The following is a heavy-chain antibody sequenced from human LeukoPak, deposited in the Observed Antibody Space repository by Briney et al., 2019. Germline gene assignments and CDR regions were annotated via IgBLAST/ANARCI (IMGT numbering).Heavy chain of an antibody. J-gene: IGHJ4*02. V-gene: IGHV1-69*05. D-gene: IGHD2-15*01. CDR3: ARAKGLVTATPVY. Sequence: ASVTVSCKASGGTFSSYAISWVRLAPGQGLEWMGGIIPIFGTTNYAQTFQGRVTITTDESTSTAYMQLSSLRSEDTAVYYCARAKGLVTATPVYWGQGTLVTVSS. CDR1: GGTFSSYA. CDR2: IIPIFGTT.